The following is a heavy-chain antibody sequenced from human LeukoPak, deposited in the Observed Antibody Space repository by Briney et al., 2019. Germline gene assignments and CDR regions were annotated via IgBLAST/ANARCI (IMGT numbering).Heavy chain of an antibody. Sequence: GGSLRLSCVVSGFTFSSHWMSWVRQAPGKGLEWVSYISSSSSTIYYADSVKGRFTISRDNAKNSLYLQMNSLRAEDTAVYYCASRGYGDYVGTLGNWGQGTLVTVSS. V-gene: IGHV3-48*04. D-gene: IGHD4-17*01. CDR2: ISSSSSTI. J-gene: IGHJ4*02. CDR1: GFTFSSHW. CDR3: ASRGYGDYVGTLGN.